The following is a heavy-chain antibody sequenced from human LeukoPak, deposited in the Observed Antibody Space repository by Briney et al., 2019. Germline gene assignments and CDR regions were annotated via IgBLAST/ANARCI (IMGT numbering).Heavy chain of an antibody. D-gene: IGHD2-15*01. J-gene: IGHJ5*02. CDR1: GYSISSGYY. Sequence: SETLTLTCTVSGYSISSGYYWGWIRQPPGKGLEWIGSIYHSGSTYYNPSLKSRVTISVDTSKNQFSLQLSSVTAADTAVYYCARAGSGAPRLEFDRWGQGTQVTVS. V-gene: IGHV4-38-2*02. CDR2: IYHSGST. CDR3: ARAGSGAPRLEFDR.